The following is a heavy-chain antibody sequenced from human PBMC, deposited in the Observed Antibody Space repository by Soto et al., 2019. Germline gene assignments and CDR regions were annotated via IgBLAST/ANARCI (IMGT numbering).Heavy chain of an antibody. CDR1: GGSISGYY. Sequence: KPSETLSLTCTVSGGSISGYYWSWIRRPPGKALDWIGYIYYTGSTNYNPSLKSRVIISVDPSKNQFSLHLSSVTAADTAVYYCARFRDGYTFDYWGRGTLVTVSS. J-gene: IGHJ4*02. D-gene: IGHD5-12*01. V-gene: IGHV4-59*01. CDR2: IYYTGST. CDR3: ARFRDGYTFDY.